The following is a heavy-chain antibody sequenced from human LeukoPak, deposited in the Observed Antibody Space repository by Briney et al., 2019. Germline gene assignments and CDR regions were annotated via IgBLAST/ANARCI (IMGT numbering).Heavy chain of an antibody. D-gene: IGHD2-8*01. Sequence: PGGSLRLSCAASGFTFDDYAMHWVRQAPGKGLEWVSGISWNSGSIGYADSVKGRFTISRDNAKNSLYLQMNSLRAEDMALYYCAMGANCTNGVCYGEYFQHWGQGTLVTVSS. CDR1: GFTFDDYA. V-gene: IGHV3-9*03. CDR2: ISWNSGSI. J-gene: IGHJ1*01. CDR3: AMGANCTNGVCYGEYFQH.